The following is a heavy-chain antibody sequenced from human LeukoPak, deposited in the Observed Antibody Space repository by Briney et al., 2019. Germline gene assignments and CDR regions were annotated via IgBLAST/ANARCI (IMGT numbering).Heavy chain of an antibody. CDR3: AIVPHDYFGYGYFDT. CDR2: IDQSGTT. Sequence: PSETLSLTCVVYGGSFSGYYWSWLRQPPGKGLEWIGEIDQSGTTNYNPSLKSRVTISIDTSKKQFSLTLTSMTAADTAVYYCAIVPHDYFGYGYFDTWGQGTRVTVSS. D-gene: IGHD4/OR15-4a*01. CDR1: GGSFSGYY. V-gene: IGHV4-34*01. J-gene: IGHJ4*02.